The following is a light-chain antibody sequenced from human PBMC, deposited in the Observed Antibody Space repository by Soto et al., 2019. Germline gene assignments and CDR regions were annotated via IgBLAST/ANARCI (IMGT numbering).Light chain of an antibody. CDR2: DAS. J-gene: IGKJ1*01. CDR3: QQYGSSPQT. CDR1: QSVSSN. Sequence: EIVMTQSPATLSLFPGERATLSCRASQSVSSNLAWYQQKPGQAPRLLIYDASTRATGIPARISGSGSGTEFTLTISSLQSEDFAVYYCQQYGSSPQTFGQGTKV. V-gene: IGKV3-15*01.